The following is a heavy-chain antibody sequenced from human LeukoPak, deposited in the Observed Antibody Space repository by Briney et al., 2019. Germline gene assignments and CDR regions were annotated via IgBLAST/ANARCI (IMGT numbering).Heavy chain of an antibody. CDR3: ARDRPGSYWYFNL. V-gene: IGHV4-61*03. D-gene: IGHD3-10*01. CDR1: GGSVSSGSYY. CDR2: IYYLGST. Sequence: SETLSLTCTVSGGSVSSGSYYWSWIRQPPGKGLEWVGHIYYLGSTNYNPSLKSRVTISIDTSKNYFSLKLNSVIAADTAVYYCARDRPGSYWYFNLWGRGTLVTVSS. J-gene: IGHJ2*01.